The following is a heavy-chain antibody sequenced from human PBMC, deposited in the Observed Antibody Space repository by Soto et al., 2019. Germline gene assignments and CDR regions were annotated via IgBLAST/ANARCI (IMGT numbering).Heavy chain of an antibody. CDR1: GFTFGDYP. CDR3: ARDAAIYYDSMRSPA. Sequence: GGSLRLSCTASGFTFGDYPVNWFRQAPGKGLEWVGLLRSKNYGGTAEYAASVKGRFTISRDDSKSLAYLQMNSLRAEDTAVYYCARDAAIYYDSMRSPAWGQGTLVTVSS. CDR2: LRSKNYGGTA. V-gene: IGHV3-49*03. J-gene: IGHJ5*02. D-gene: IGHD3-22*01.